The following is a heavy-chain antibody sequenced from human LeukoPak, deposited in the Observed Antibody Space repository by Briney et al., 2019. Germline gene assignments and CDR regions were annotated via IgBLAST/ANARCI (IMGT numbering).Heavy chain of an antibody. CDR2: IYSGGST. V-gene: IGHV3-53*01. CDR1: GFTVSSNY. CDR3: ARGRYEFSAAMAV. D-gene: IGHD5-12*01. J-gene: IGHJ6*02. Sequence: GGSLRLSCAASGFTVSSNYMSWVRQAPGTGLEWVSVIYSGGSTNYADSVRGRFTISRDNSKNTLYLQMNSLRAEDTAVYYCARGRYEFSAAMAVWGQRTTVTVSS.